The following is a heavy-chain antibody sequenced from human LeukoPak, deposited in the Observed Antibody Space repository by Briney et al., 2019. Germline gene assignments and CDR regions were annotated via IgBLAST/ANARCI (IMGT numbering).Heavy chain of an antibody. CDR1: GYTFTSYG. D-gene: IGHD3-16*01. V-gene: IGHV1-18*01. CDR3: ARVMITFGGVRPMDY. J-gene: IGHJ4*02. CDR2: ISAYNGNT. Sequence: GASVTVSCTASGYTFTSYGISWVRQAPGQGLEWMGWISAYNGNTNYAQKLQGRVTMTTDTSTSTAYMELRSLRSDDTAVYYCARVMITFGGVRPMDYWGQGTLVTVSS.